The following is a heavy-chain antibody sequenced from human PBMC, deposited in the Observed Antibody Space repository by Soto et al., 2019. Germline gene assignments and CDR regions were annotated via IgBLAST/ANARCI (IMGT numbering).Heavy chain of an antibody. CDR3: AKQGSCYGRVDY. CDR2: ISGSGGST. Sequence: LTLSCAASGFTISSYAMSCVRQAPGKGLAWMSAISGSGGSTYSADSVKGRFTISRDTSKHTLYLQMNSLRAEDTAVYYSAKQGSCYGRVDYWGQGTLVTVSS. V-gene: IGHV3-23*01. D-gene: IGHD5-18*01. CDR1: GFTISSYA. J-gene: IGHJ4*02.